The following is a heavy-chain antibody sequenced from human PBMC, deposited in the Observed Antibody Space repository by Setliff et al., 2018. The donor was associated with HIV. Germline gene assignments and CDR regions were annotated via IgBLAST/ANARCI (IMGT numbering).Heavy chain of an antibody. J-gene: IGHJ4*02. CDR3: ARVQRVGCVEGYFDY. CDR2: IYYSGST. CDR1: GYSISSGYY. V-gene: IGHV4-38-2*01. D-gene: IGHD2-2*01. Sequence: PSETLSLTCAVSGYSISSGYYWGWIRQPPGKGLEWIGNIYYSGSTYYNPSLKSRVTISLDTSKNQFSLKLSSVTAADTAVYYCARVQRVGCVEGYFDYWGQGTLVTVSS.